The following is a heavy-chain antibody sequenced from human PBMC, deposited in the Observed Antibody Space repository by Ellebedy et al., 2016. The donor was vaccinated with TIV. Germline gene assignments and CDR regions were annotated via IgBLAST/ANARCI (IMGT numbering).Heavy chain of an antibody. J-gene: IGHJ4*02. CDR3: ASHIDSHGFDY. CDR1: GLPFSDYR. CDR2: LGRSSRVI. V-gene: IGHV3-48*04. Sequence: PGGSLRLSCAVSGLPFSDYRMNWVRQAPGKGLEWLSYLGRSSRVIFYADSMRGRRTVSRDDAKNSLYLQMNSLRVEDTAVYYCASHIDSHGFDYWGQGILVTVSS. D-gene: IGHD3-10*01.